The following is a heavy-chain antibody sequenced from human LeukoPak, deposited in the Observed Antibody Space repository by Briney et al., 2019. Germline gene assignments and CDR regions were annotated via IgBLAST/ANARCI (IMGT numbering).Heavy chain of an antibody. CDR3: ARETYYGSGSYSDFALDY. CDR2: ISWNSGSI. D-gene: IGHD3-10*01. CDR1: GFTFDDYA. Sequence: GGSLRLSCAASGFTFDDYAMHWVRQAPGKGLEWVSGISWNSGSIGYADSVKGRFTISRDNAKNSLYLQMNSLRAEDTAVYYCARETYYGSGSYSDFALDYWGQGTLVTVSS. J-gene: IGHJ4*02. V-gene: IGHV3-9*01.